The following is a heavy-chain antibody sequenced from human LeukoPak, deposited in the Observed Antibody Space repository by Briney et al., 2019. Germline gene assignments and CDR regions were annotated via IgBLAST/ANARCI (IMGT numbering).Heavy chain of an antibody. J-gene: IGHJ6*03. CDR1: GGSISTYS. D-gene: IGHD3-16*01. Sequence: PSETLSLTCTISGGSISTYSWAWIRQTAGKGLEWIGCIYSSGTTNYNPSLKSRVSMSLDTSKNQFSLKVNSVTAADTAVYYCARGAVSDYYYYMDVWGKGTTVTVSS. CDR3: ARGAVSDYYYYMDV. CDR2: IYSSGTT. V-gene: IGHV4-4*07.